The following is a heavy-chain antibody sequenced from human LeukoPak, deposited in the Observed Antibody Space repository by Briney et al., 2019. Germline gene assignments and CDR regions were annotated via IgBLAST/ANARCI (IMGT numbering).Heavy chain of an antibody. V-gene: IGHV4-4*07. CDR1: GGSISTYY. CDR2: FYTSGNS. D-gene: IGHD2-15*01. Sequence: SETLSLTCSVSGGSISTYYWSWIRQPAGKGLEWIRRFYTSGNSYYNPSLKSRVTMSVDTSKNQFSLKLSSVTAADTAVYYCARKNCSGGSCYPARFYYYYYYMDVWGKGTTVTVSS. J-gene: IGHJ6*03. CDR3: ARKNCSGGSCYPARFYYYYYYMDV.